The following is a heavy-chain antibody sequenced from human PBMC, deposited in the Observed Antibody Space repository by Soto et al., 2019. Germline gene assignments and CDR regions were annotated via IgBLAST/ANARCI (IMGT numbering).Heavy chain of an antibody. J-gene: IGHJ2*01. V-gene: IGHV4-30-4*01. Sequence: SETLSLTCTVSGFSISSGDYYWTWIRQPPGKGLEWIGYIFHSGSTYYNPSLKSRVTISVDTSKNQFSLNLSSVTAADTAVYYCARDQGNTNWYFDLWGRGTLVTVS. CDR2: IFHSGST. CDR3: ARDQGNTNWYFDL. CDR1: GFSISSGDYY. D-gene: IGHD2-2*01.